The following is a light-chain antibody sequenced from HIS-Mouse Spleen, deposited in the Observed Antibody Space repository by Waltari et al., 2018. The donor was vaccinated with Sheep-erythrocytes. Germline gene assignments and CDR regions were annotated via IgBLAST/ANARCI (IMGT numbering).Light chain of an antibody. J-gene: IGLJ3*02. Sequence: QSALTQPASVSGSPGQSITIPCTGTRRAVGGDNYVSWYQQHPGKAPKLMIYEVSNRPSGVSNRFSGSKSGNTASLTISGLQAEDEADYYCSSYTSSSTWVFGGGTKLTVL. CDR2: EVS. V-gene: IGLV2-14*01. CDR3: SSYTSSSTWV. CDR1: RRAVGGDNY.